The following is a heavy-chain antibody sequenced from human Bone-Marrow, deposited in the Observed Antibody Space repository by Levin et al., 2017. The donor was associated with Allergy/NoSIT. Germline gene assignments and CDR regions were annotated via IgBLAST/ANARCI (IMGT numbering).Heavy chain of an antibody. D-gene: IGHD6-13*01. CDR1: GFTFSDHY. V-gene: IGHV3-72*01. J-gene: IGHJ4*02. CDR3: ARADSRSRPLDY. Sequence: GESLKISCAASGFTFSDHYIDWVRQAPGKGLEWVGRSRHKANSYTTEYAASVKGRFTISRDDSKNSLYLQMSSLKTEDTAVYYCARADSRSRPLDYWGQGTLVTVSS. CDR2: SRHKANSYTT.